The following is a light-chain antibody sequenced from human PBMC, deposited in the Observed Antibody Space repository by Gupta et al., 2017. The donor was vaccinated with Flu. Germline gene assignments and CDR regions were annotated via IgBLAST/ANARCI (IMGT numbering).Light chain of an antibody. J-gene: IGLJ1*01. V-gene: IGLV1-40*01. CDR1: SSNIGAGYD. CDR2: GNS. Sequence: VTISCTGSSSNIGAGYDVHWYQQHPGTAPKLLIYGNSKRPSGVPDRFSGSKSGTSASLAITGLQAEDEADYYCQSYDSSRSGYVFGPGTKVTVL. CDR3: QSYDSSRSGYV.